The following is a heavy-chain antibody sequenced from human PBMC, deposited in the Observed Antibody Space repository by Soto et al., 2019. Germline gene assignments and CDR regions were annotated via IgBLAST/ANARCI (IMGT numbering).Heavy chain of an antibody. D-gene: IGHD6-13*01. V-gene: IGHV4-31*03. J-gene: IGHJ1*01. Sequence: QVQLQESGPGLVKPSQTLSLTCTVSGGSISSGGYYWSWIRQHPGKGLEWIGYIYYSGSTYYNPYLKSRVTISVDTSKNQFSLKLSSVTAADTAVFYCASRIAAAGAEYFQHWGQGTLVTVSS. CDR3: ASRIAAAGAEYFQH. CDR1: GGSISSGGYY. CDR2: IYYSGST.